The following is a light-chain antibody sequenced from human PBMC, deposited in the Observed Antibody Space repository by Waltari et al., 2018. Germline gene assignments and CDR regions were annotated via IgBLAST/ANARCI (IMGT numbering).Light chain of an antibody. CDR3: YSYAATYSI. CDR1: SSDVGRYDY. Sequence: QSALTQPRSVSGSPGQSVTISCTGSSSDVGRYDYVSWYQQRPGKPPKLIISEVSQRPSGVPDRLSGSKSGNTASLTISGLQADDEADYYCYSYAATYSIFGGGTKLTVL. V-gene: IGLV2-11*01. J-gene: IGLJ2*01. CDR2: EVS.